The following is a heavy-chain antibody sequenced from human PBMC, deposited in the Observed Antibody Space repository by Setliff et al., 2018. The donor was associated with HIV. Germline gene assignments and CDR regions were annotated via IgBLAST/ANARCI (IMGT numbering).Heavy chain of an antibody. CDR1: GGTFSSYA. CDR2: IIPILGIA. Sequence: ASVKVSCKASGGTFSSYAISWVRQAPGQGLEWMGGIIPILGIANYAQKFQGRVTITADESTSTAYMELSSLRSEDTAVYYCARDSAEGVATIPHFDYWGQGTLVTVSS. CDR3: ARDSAEGVATIPHFDY. J-gene: IGHJ4*02. D-gene: IGHD5-12*01. V-gene: IGHV1-69*10.